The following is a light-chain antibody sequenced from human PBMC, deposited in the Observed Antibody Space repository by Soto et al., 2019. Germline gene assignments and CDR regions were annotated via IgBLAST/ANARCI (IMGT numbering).Light chain of an antibody. J-gene: IGKJ3*01. V-gene: IGKV3-20*01. CDR1: RDVYINA. Sequence: VVLTQSPATLSLSPGEPATLSCRASRDVYINALAWYQQKPGRTPTLLIYGASTRATGIPDRFSATGSGTEFSLTLSSVEPEDFAVYYCQHYGASPFPFVPGTRVEI. CDR3: QHYGASPFP. CDR2: GAS.